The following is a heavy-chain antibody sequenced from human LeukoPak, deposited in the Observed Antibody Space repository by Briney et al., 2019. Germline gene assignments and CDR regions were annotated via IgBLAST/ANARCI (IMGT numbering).Heavy chain of an antibody. J-gene: IGHJ4*02. CDR2: IKQDGSEK. CDR1: GFTFSSYW. CDR3: ASAINSGYYLVDS. D-gene: IGHD5-12*01. V-gene: IGHV3-7*02. Sequence: GGSLRLSCAASGFTFSSYWMSWVRQAPGKGLEWVANIKQDGSEKYYVDSVKGRFTISRDNAKNSLYLQMNSLRAEDTAVYYCASAINSGYYLVDSWGQGTLVTVSS.